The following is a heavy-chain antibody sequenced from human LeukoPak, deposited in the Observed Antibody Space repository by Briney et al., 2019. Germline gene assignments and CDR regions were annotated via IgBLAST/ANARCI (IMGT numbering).Heavy chain of an antibody. CDR1: GGSTSSYY. D-gene: IGHD2-15*01. CDR2: IYYSVSA. J-gene: IGHJ3*02. Sequence: SETLTLTCTVSGGSTSSYYWSWIRQPPGKVLEWIGYIYYSVSANSHPSLKTRVTISVDTSTNQFSLKRRSVTAADTAVYYCARLMFFYCSGGSCYYAFDIWGQGTMVTVSS. CDR3: ARLMFFYCSGGSCYYAFDI. V-gene: IGHV4-59*08.